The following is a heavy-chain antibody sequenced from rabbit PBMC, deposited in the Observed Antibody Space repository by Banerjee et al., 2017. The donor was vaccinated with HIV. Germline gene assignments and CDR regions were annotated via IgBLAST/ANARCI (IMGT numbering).Heavy chain of an antibody. V-gene: IGHV1S45*01. J-gene: IGHJ4*01. D-gene: IGHD8-1*01. Sequence: QEQLEESGGDLVKPGASLTLTCTASGFSFSSSYWICWVRQAPGKGLEWIACIYTTTGRTYYASWAKGRFTISKTSSTTVALQMTSLTAADTATYFCARDAGSDYYVFSPYYFDFWGQGTLVTDS. CDR3: ARDAGSDYYVFSPYYFDF. CDR2: IYTTTGRT. CDR1: GFSFSSSYW.